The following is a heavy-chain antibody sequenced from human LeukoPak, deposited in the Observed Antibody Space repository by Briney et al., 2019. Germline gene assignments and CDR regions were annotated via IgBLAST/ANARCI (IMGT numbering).Heavy chain of an antibody. CDR3: ARGQCGY. Sequence: GGSLRLSCAASGFTFSNYAMSWVRQAPGKGLEWVAVISYDGSNKYYADSVKGRFTISRDNSKNTLYLQKNSLRAADTAVYYCARGQCGYWGQGTLVTVSS. D-gene: IGHD2-21*01. CDR2: ISYDGSNK. V-gene: IGHV3-30-3*01. J-gene: IGHJ4*02. CDR1: GFTFSNYA.